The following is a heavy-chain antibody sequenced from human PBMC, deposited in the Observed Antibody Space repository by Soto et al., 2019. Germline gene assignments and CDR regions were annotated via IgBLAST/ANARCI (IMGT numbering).Heavy chain of an antibody. CDR1: LFIVSDNS. CDR2: IYSGGGT. Sequence: VRLVQSGGGLVQPGGFLRHSCAASLFIVSDNSMSWVRQAPGKGLEWVSLIYSGGGTDYAESVKGRFTISRDNSKNTLYLQMNSLKAEDTGIYYCATRMTTAPYWGQGTVVTVSS. V-gene: IGHV3-66*01. D-gene: IGHD4-17*01. CDR3: ATRMTTAPY. J-gene: IGHJ4*02.